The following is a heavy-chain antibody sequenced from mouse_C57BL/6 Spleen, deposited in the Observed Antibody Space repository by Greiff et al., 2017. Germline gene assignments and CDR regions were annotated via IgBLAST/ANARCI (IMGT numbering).Heavy chain of an antibody. CDR1: GYTFTSYW. V-gene: IGHV1-72*01. CDR2: IDPNSGGT. J-gene: IGHJ3*01. CDR3: ARESYDGYWRFAY. D-gene: IGHD2-3*01. Sequence: QVQLKQPGAELVKPGASVQLSCKASGYTFTSYWMHWVKQRPGRGLEWIGRIDPNSGGTKYNEKFKSKATLTVDKPSSTAYMQLSSLTSEDSAVYCCARESYDGYWRFAYWGQGTLVTVSA.